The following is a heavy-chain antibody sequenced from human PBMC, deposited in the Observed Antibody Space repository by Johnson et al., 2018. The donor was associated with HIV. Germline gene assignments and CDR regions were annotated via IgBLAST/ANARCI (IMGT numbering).Heavy chain of an antibody. CDR3: AKEGGELLLDAFDI. CDR1: AFSFSSYA. D-gene: IGHD1-26*01. V-gene: IGHV3-30*04. Sequence: QEKLVESGGGVVQPGRSLRLSCPSAFSFSSYAMHWVRQAPGKGLEWVAVISYDGSNHYYADSVKGRFTISRDNSKNTLYLQMNSLRAEDTAVYYCAKEGGELLLDAFDIWGQGTMVTVSS. CDR2: ISYDGSNH. J-gene: IGHJ3*02.